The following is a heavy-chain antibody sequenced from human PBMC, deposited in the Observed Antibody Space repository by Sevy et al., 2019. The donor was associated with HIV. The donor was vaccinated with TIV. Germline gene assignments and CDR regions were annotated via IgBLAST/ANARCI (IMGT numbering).Heavy chain of an antibody. D-gene: IGHD3-16*01. CDR3: AGGDTTMITDLDY. CDR2: VTSDGTT. CDR1: GLTLTTTG. V-gene: IGHV3-23*01. J-gene: IGHJ4*02. Sequence: GGSLRLSCAASGLTLTTTGMSWVRQAPGKGLEEVAGVTSDGTTYYADSVRDRFTVSRDNSKNTLYLQLNSLRADDTAVFYCAGGDTTMITDLDYWGQGTLVTVSS.